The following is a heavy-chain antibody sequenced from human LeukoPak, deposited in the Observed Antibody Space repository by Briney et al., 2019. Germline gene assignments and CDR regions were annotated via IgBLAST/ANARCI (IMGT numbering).Heavy chain of an antibody. D-gene: IGHD3-10*01. CDR2: IRNKANSYTT. V-gene: IGHV3-72*01. CDR1: GFTFSDHY. J-gene: IGHJ3*02. Sequence: GGSLRLSCAASGFTFSDHYMDWVRQAAGKGLEWVGRIRNKANSYTTEYAASVKGRFTISRDDSKNSLYLQMNSLKTEDTAVYYCARSRDMVDLDYTGDAFDIWGQGTMVTVSS. CDR3: ARSRDMVDLDYTGDAFDI.